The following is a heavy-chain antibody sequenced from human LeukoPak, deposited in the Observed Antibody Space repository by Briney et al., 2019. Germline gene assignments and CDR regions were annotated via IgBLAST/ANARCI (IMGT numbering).Heavy chain of an antibody. CDR3: ARDRGVRGVRDWFDP. V-gene: IGHV4-4*07. D-gene: IGHD3-10*01. J-gene: IGHJ5*02. CDR2: IYTSGST. CDR1: GGSISSYY. Sequence: SETLSLTCTVSGGSISSYYWSWIRQPAGKGLEWIGRIYTSGSTNYNPSLKSRVTMSVDTSKNQFSLKLSSVTAADTAVYYCARDRGVRGVRDWFDPWGQGTPLTVSS.